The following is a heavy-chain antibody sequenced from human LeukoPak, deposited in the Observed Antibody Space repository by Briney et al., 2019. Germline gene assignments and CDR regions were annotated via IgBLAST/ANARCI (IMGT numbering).Heavy chain of an antibody. Sequence: GGSLRLSCAASGFTFSSYSMNWVRQAPGKGLEWVSYISSSSSTIYYADSAKGRFTISRDNAKNSLYLQMNSLRAEDTAVYYCARDITMIVGTFFDYWGQGTLVTVSS. CDR2: ISSSSSTI. V-gene: IGHV3-48*01. CDR1: GFTFSSYS. D-gene: IGHD3-22*01. CDR3: ARDITMIVGTFFDY. J-gene: IGHJ4*02.